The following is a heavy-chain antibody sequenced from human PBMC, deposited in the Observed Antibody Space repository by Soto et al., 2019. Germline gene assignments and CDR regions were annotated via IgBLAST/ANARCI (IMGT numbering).Heavy chain of an antibody. J-gene: IGHJ4*02. D-gene: IGHD3-10*01. CDR1: GGSFSGYY. Sequence: SETLSLTCAVYGGSFSGYYWSWIRQPPGKGLEWIGEINHSGSTNYNPSLKSRVTISVDTSKNQFSLKLSSVTAADTAVYYCARGRGILLWFGETAFDYWGQGTLVTVSS. CDR3: ARGRGILLWFGETAFDY. V-gene: IGHV4-34*01. CDR2: INHSGST.